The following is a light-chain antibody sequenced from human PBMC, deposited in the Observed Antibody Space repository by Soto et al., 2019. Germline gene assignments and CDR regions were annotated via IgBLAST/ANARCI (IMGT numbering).Light chain of an antibody. J-gene: IGKJ3*01. CDR3: QQYDSSPGFT. V-gene: IGKV3-20*01. Sequence: EIVLPQSPGTLSLSPGERATLSCRASQTVSNSYLAWYQQKPGQAPRLLIYDASSRATGLQDRFSCIGTRKDFTLTISRLETEYFAVYYCQQYDSSPGFTFGPGTKVDLK. CDR2: DAS. CDR1: QTVSNSY.